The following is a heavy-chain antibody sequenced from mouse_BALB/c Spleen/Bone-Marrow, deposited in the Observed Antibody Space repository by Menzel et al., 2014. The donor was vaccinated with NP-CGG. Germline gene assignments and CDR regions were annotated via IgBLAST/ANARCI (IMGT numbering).Heavy chain of an antibody. J-gene: IGHJ4*01. D-gene: IGHD1-2*01. CDR1: GYTFTSYW. CDR3: ARRDYGIRENYYAMDY. V-gene: IGHV1-87*01. Sequence: QVQLQQSGAELARPGASVKLSCKASGYTFTSYWMQWVKQRSGQGLEWIGAIYPGDGDTRYTQKFKGKATLTADKSSSTAYMQLSSLASEDSAVYYCARRDYGIRENYYAMDYWGQGASITVSS. CDR2: IYPGDGDT.